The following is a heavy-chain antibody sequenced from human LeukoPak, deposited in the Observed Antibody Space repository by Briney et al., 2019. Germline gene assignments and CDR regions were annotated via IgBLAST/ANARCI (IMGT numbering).Heavy chain of an antibody. CDR2: IRYDGSNK. V-gene: IGHV3-30*02. CDR3: ARGAFGAYYMDV. CDR1: GFTFSSYG. D-gene: IGHD3-16*01. J-gene: IGHJ6*03. Sequence: GGSLRLSCAASGFTFSSYGMHWVRQAPGKGLEWVAFIRYDGSNKYYADSEKGRFTISRDNAENTLYLQIDSLRAEDAAVYYCARGAFGAYYMDVWGKGTTVTVSS.